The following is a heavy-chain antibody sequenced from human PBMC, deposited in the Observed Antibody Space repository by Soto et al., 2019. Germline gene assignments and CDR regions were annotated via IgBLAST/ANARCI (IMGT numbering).Heavy chain of an antibody. CDR2: IKSKTDGGTT. V-gene: IGHV3-15*01. CDR3: TTDWKIPRVSYYYYGMDV. J-gene: IGHJ6*02. Sequence: LRLSCAASGFTFSNAWMSWVRQAPGKGLEWVGHIKSKTDGGTTDYAAPVKGRFTISRDDSKNTLYLQMNSLKTEDTAVYYCTTDWKIPRVSYYYYGMDVWGQGTTVTVSS. D-gene: IGHD1-1*01. CDR1: GFTFSNAW.